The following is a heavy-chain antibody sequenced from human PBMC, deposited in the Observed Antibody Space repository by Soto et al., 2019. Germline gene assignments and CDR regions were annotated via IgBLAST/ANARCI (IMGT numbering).Heavy chain of an antibody. V-gene: IGHV4-31*03. D-gene: IGHD6-6*01. Sequence: QVQLQESGPGLVKPSQTLSLTCTVSGGSISSGGYYWSWIRQHPGKGLEWIGYIYYSGSTYHNPSLKSRVTISVDTSKNQFSLKLSSVTAADTAVYYCARDLYEENSSSWIFDYWGQGTLVTVSS. CDR3: ARDLYEENSSSWIFDY. CDR2: IYYSGST. CDR1: GGSISSGGYY. J-gene: IGHJ4*02.